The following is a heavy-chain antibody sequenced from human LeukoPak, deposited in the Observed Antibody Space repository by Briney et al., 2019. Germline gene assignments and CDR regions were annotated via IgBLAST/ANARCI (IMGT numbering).Heavy chain of an antibody. D-gene: IGHD6-6*01. Sequence: PSETLSLTCAVYGGSFSGYYWSWIRQPPGKGLEWVGEINHSGSTNYNPSLKSRVTISVDTSKNQFSLKLSSVTAADTAVYYCARAGIAARAGDYWGQGTLVTVSS. J-gene: IGHJ4*02. CDR2: INHSGST. CDR1: GGSFSGYY. CDR3: ARAGIAARAGDY. V-gene: IGHV4-34*01.